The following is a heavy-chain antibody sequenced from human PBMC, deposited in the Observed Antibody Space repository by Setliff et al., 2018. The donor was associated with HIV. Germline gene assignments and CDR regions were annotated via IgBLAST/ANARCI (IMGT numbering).Heavy chain of an antibody. V-gene: IGHV1-46*01. J-gene: IGHJ4*02. CDR2: INTSGGSA. D-gene: IGHD3-22*01. Sequence: ASVKVSCKASGYTFTSYPMHWVRQAPGQGLEWMGVINTSGGSAGYAENFQGRVTMTRDTSTSTVYMEMRGLRSDDTAVYYCGRNRGNGWYYYDSWGQGTLVTVSS. CDR1: GYTFTSYP. CDR3: GRNRGNGWYYYDS.